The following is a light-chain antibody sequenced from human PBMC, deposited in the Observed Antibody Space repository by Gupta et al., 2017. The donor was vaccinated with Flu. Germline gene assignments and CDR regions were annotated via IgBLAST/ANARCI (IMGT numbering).Light chain of an antibody. CDR2: STS. Sequence: QTVVMHESSLTVSPGSPVTLTCASSTGAVTSSFFPTWFQQKPGQAPRAIIYSTSIKHSRTPARCSGSLLGDKAALTLSGVQPEDEADYSCLLYYGGVHPVAFGGGTKLTVL. J-gene: IGLJ2*01. V-gene: IGLV7-43*01. CDR3: LLYYGGVHPVA. CDR1: TGAVTSSFF.